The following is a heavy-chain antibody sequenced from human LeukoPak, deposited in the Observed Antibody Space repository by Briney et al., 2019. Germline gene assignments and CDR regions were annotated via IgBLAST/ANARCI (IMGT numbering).Heavy chain of an antibody. Sequence: PGGSLRLSCAASDFTVSNNYMSWVRQAPGKGLEWVSLIYSGGGTYYADSVKGRFTISRDNSKHTLYLQMNSLRAEDTAVYYCARWTTLHFDYWGQGTLVTVSS. J-gene: IGHJ4*02. CDR2: IYSGGGT. CDR1: DFTVSNNY. V-gene: IGHV3-53*01. D-gene: IGHD4-17*01. CDR3: ARWTTLHFDY.